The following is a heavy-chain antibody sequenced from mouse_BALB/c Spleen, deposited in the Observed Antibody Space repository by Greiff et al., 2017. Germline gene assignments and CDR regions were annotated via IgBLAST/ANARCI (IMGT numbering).Heavy chain of an antibody. CDR2: IWGDGST. V-gene: IGHV2-6-7*01. D-gene: IGHD2-1*01. J-gene: IGHJ1*01. CDR3: ARDVTMVTTWYFDV. CDR1: GFSLTGYG. Sequence: QVQLQESGPGLVAPSQSLSITCTVSGFSLTGYGVNWVRQPPGKGLEWLGMIWGDGSTDYNSALKSRLSISKDNSKSQVFLQMNSLQTDDTARYYCARDVTMVTTWYFDVWGEGTTVTVSS.